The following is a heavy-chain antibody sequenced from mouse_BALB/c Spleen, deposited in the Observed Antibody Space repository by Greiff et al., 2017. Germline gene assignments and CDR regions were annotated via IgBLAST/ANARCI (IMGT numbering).Heavy chain of an antibody. D-gene: IGHD1-1*01. Sequence: VQLQQSGAELVRPGASVTLSCKASGYTFTDYEMHWVKQTPVHGLEWIGAIDPETGGTAYNQKFKGKATLTADKSSSTAYMELRSLTSEDSAVYYCTSPPYYYGSSYDYAMDDWGRGTSVTVSS. CDR3: TSPPYYYGSSYDYAMDD. CDR2: IDPETGGT. CDR1: GYTFTDYE. V-gene: IGHV1-15*01. J-gene: IGHJ4*01.